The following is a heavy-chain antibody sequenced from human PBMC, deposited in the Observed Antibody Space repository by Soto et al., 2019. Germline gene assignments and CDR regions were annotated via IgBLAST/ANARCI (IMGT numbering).Heavy chain of an antibody. CDR2: INPSGGST. J-gene: IGHJ6*02. Sequence: GASVKVSCKASGYTFTSYYMHWVRQAPGQGLEWMGIINPSGGSTSYAQKFQGRVTMTRDTSTSTVYMELSSLRSEDTAVYYCASRLGYCSSTRCWGGGMDVRGQGTTVTVSS. CDR3: ASRLGYCSSTRCWGGGMDV. D-gene: IGHD2-2*01. CDR1: GYTFTSYY. V-gene: IGHV1-46*01.